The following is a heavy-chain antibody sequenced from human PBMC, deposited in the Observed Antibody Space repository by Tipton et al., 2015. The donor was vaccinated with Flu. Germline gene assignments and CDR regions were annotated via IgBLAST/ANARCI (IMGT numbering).Heavy chain of an antibody. J-gene: IGHJ4*02. Sequence: TLSLTCTVSGYSISTRYYWGWIRQPPGNGLEWIGCVYHGGTTYYNPYLKSRVAISRDTFKNQFSLKLTSVTAADTTVYYCATTTYFYGSGSHDYWGQGTLVTVSS. CDR3: ATTTYFYGSGSHDY. V-gene: IGHV4-38-2*02. CDR1: GYSISTRYY. D-gene: IGHD3-10*01. CDR2: VYHGGTT.